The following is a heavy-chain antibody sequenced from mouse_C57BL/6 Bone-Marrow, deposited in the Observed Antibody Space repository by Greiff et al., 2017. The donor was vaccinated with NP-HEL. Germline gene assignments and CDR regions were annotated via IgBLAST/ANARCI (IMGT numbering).Heavy chain of an antibody. V-gene: IGHV1-54*01. CDR3: ARSGLDY. J-gene: IGHJ4*01. Sequence: QVQLQQSGAELVRPGPSVKVSCKASGYAFTNYLIEWVKQRPGQGLEWIGVINPGSGGTNYNEKFKGKATLTADKSSSTAYMQLSSLTSEDSAVYFCARSGLDYWGQGTSVTVSS. CDR1: GYAFTNYL. CDR2: INPGSGGT.